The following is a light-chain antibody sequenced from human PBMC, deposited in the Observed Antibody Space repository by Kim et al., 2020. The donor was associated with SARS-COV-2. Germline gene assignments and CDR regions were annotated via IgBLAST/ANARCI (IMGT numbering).Light chain of an antibody. CDR3: QQYGSLPRT. CDR1: QSVSSTF. J-gene: IGKJ2*02. CDR2: VAS. V-gene: IGKV3-20*01. Sequence: LSPGERATLSCRASQSVSSTFLAWYQQRAREPPRLLNHVASSRAASIPDRFSGSGAGTDFPLTISRVEPEDFAVYCCQQYGSLPRTFGQGNKLEI.